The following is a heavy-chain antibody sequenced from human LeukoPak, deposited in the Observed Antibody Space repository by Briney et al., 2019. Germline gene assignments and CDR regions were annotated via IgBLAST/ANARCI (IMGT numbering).Heavy chain of an antibody. CDR3: AKGPNYNDILTGYFEPYFFDN. D-gene: IGHD3-9*01. CDR1: EFNFSSCA. V-gene: IGHV3-23*01. Sequence: PGGSLRLSCAASEFNFSSCAMNWVRQAPGKGLEWVSTISGSGRSTYYVDSVKGRFTISRDNSKNTLDLQMNSLRDEDTAIYYCAKGPNYNDILTGYFEPYFFDNWGRGALVTVSS. CDR2: ISGSGRST. J-gene: IGHJ4*01.